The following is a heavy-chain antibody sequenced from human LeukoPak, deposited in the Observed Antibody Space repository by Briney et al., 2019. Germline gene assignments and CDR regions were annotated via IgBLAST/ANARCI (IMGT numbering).Heavy chain of an antibody. D-gene: IGHD6-19*01. J-gene: IGHJ4*02. V-gene: IGHV3-43*02. CDR3: AKDIGSGWSFDY. CDR1: GFTFHNYA. CDR2: IKGNGDTT. Sequence: QPGGSLRLSCAASGFTFHNYAMHWVRQAPGKGLEWVSLIKGNGDTTYNADSVKGRFTISRDNSKNSLYLQINSLRTEDTALYYCAKDIGSGWSFDYWGQGTLVTVSS.